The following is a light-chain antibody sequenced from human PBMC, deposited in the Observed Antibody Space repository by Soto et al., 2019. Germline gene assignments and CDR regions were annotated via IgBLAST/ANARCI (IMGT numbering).Light chain of an antibody. CDR2: NVN. V-gene: IGLV2-11*01. J-gene: IGLJ2*01. Sequence: QSALTQPRSVSGSPGQSVTISCTGTSSDVGGYNYVSWYQHHPGKAPKLMIFNVNERPSGVPARFSGSKSGNTASLTISGLQAEDEADYYCCSYAGIYTLVFGGGTKLTVL. CDR3: CSYAGIYTLV. CDR1: SSDVGGYNY.